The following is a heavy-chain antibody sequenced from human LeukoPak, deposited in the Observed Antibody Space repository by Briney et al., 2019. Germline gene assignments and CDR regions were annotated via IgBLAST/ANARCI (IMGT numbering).Heavy chain of an antibody. CDR2: IYTSGGA. Sequence: PSQTLSLTCAVPGGSISRGRYYWSWIRQPARKGLEWVGRIYTSGGAKYNPSLKSRVTTSVDTTKNHFSLMLSSVTAADTAVYYCARDPSIAVAGIYGMDVWGQGTTVTVSS. J-gene: IGHJ6*02. CDR1: GGSISRGRYY. V-gene: IGHV4-61*02. D-gene: IGHD6-19*01. CDR3: ARDPSIAVAGIYGMDV.